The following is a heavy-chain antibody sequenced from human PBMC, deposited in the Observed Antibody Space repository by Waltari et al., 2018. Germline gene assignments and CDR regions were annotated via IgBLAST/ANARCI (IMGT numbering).Heavy chain of an antibody. CDR3: AYSSSWNSYNWFDP. Sequence: QVQLVQSGAEVKKPGASVKVSCKASGYTFTSYAMHWVRQPPGQKLEWMGWINAGNGNTKYSQKFPGRVTITRDTSASTAYMELSSLRSEDTAVYYCAYSSSWNSYNWFDPWGQGTLVTVSS. V-gene: IGHV1-3*01. CDR1: GYTFTSYA. D-gene: IGHD6-13*01. CDR2: INAGNGNT. J-gene: IGHJ5*02.